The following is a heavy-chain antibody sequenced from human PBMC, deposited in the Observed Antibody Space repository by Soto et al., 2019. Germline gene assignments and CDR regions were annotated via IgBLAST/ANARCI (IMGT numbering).Heavy chain of an antibody. J-gene: IGHJ6*02. CDR3: ARDRADYHDSSGYVDYYYYGMDV. Sequence: SETLSLTCTVSGGSISSGGYYWSWIRQHPGKGLEWIGYIYYSGSTYYNPSLKSRVTISVDTSKNQFSLKLSSVTAADTAVYYCARDRADYHDSSGYVDYYYYGMDVWGQGTTVTVSS. V-gene: IGHV4-31*03. CDR2: IYYSGST. D-gene: IGHD3-22*01. CDR1: GGSISSGGYY.